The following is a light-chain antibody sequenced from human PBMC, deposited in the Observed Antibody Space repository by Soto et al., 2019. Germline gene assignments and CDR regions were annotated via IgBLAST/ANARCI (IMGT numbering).Light chain of an antibody. V-gene: IGKV3-15*01. J-gene: IGKJ1*01. CDR1: QSVSSN. CDR2: GAS. Sequence: EIVMTQSPATLSVSPGERATLSCRASQSVSSNLAWYQQKPGQAPRLLIYGASTRATGIPARFSGSGSGRDITLTISSLQSEDFAVYYCQQYNSWPPAFGQGTKVEIK. CDR3: QQYNSWPPA.